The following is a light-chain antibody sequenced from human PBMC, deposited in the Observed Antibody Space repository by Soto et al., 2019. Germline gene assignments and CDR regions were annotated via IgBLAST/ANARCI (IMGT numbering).Light chain of an antibody. J-gene: IGKJ1*01. V-gene: IGKV3-20*01. CDR1: QSFSTNY. CDR2: GAS. Sequence: EIVLTQSPGTLSLSPGERATLSCRASQSFSTNYLACYQQKPGQAPRLLIYGASSRATGIPDRFSGSGSGTDFTLTISRLEPEDFAVYYWQQYGSSRTFGQGTKVEIK. CDR3: QQYGSSRT.